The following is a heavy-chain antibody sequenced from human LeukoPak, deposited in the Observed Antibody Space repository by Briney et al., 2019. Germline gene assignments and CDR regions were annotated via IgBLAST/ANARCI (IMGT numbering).Heavy chain of an antibody. D-gene: IGHD3-22*01. Sequence: SETLSLTCAVYGGSFSGYYWSWIRQPPGKGLEWIGEINHSGSTNHNPSLKSRVTISVDTSKNQFSLKLSSVTAADTAVYYCARGGYYYDSSGYYHDYWGQGTLVTVSS. CDR3: ARGGYYYDSSGYYHDY. CDR2: INHSGST. J-gene: IGHJ4*02. V-gene: IGHV4-34*01. CDR1: GGSFSGYY.